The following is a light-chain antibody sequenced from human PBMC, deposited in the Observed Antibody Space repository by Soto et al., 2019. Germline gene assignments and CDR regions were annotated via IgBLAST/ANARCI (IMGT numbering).Light chain of an antibody. Sequence: DIQRTQSPSTLSASVGDRVTITCRASQSISSWLAWYQQKPGKAPKLLIYDASSLESGVPSRFSGSGSGTDFTLTISSLQPEDFATYYCQQSYSTPYTFGQGTKVDIK. CDR3: QQSYSTPYT. J-gene: IGKJ2*01. V-gene: IGKV1-5*01. CDR1: QSISSW. CDR2: DAS.